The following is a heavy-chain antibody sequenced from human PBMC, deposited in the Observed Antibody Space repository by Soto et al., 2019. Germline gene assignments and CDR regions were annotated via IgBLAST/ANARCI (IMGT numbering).Heavy chain of an antibody. CDR1: GFTFSSYA. Sequence: EVQLLESGGGLVQPGGSLRLSCAASGFTFSSYAMSWVRQAPGTGLEWVSAISGSGGSTYYADSVKGRFTISRDNSKNTLYLQMNSLRAEDTAVYYCAKITRIVVVVAATAGWFDPWGQGTLVTVSS. D-gene: IGHD2-15*01. CDR2: ISGSGGST. V-gene: IGHV3-23*01. CDR3: AKITRIVVVVAATAGWFDP. J-gene: IGHJ5*02.